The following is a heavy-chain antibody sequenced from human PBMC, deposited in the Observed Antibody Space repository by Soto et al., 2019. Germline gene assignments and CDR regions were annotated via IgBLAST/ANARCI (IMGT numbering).Heavy chain of an antibody. CDR2: IYYSGST. Sequence: SETLSLTCTVSGGSISSGGYYWSWIRQHPGKGLEWIGYIYYSGSTYYNPSLKSQVTISVDTSKNQFSLKLSSVTAADTAVYYCARVPRIAVAAQWSYFDYWGKGTLVTVSS. CDR1: GGSISSGGYY. D-gene: IGHD6-19*01. J-gene: IGHJ4*02. V-gene: IGHV4-31*01. CDR3: ARVPRIAVAAQWSYFDY.